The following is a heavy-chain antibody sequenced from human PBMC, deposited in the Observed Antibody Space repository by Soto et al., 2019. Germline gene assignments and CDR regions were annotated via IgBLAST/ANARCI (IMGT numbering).Heavy chain of an antibody. CDR1: GYTFTMYG. Sequence: AAVKVSCKASGYTFTMYGISCVLQAPGQGLEWMGWISAYNGNTNYAQKLQGRVTMTTDTSTSTAYMELRSLRSDDTAVYYCARSPPGGSYGKLDYWGQGTLVTVSS. D-gene: IGHD5-18*01. V-gene: IGHV1-18*04. CDR3: ARSPPGGSYGKLDY. J-gene: IGHJ4*02. CDR2: ISAYNGNT.